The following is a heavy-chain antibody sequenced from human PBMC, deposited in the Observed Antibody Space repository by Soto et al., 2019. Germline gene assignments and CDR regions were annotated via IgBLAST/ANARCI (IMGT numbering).Heavy chain of an antibody. V-gene: IGHV3-21*06. D-gene: IGHD1-26*01. CDR3: ARDQGGSYDSWFDP. J-gene: IGHJ5*02. CDR2: IRSGSAYI. CDR1: TLSMYS. Sequence: EVQVVESGGGLVKPGGSLRLSCTFTLSMYSMNWFRQAPGKGRGWVASIRSGSAYIKNAESVKGGLTISRDNAKNSLHLQMNSLRAEDTAIYHCARDQGGSYDSWFDPWGQGTLVTVSS.